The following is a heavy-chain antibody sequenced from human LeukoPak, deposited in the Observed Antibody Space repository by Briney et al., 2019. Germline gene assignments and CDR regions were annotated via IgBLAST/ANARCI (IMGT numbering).Heavy chain of an antibody. CDR2: IYHSGST. CDR3: ARAHIVVVVAATLCFDY. Sequence: PSETLSLTCAVSGYSISSGYYWGWIRQPPGKGLEWIGSIYHSGSTYYNPSLKSRVTISVDTSKNQFSLKLSSVTAADTAVYYCARAHIVVVVAATLCFDYWGQGTLVTASS. J-gene: IGHJ4*02. D-gene: IGHD2-15*01. CDR1: GYSISSGYY. V-gene: IGHV4-38-2*01.